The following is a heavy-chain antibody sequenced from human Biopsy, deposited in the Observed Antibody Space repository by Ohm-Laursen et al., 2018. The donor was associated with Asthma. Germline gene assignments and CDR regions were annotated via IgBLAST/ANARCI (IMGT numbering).Heavy chain of an antibody. J-gene: IGHJ3*02. D-gene: IGHD3-10*01. CDR3: ARVSITPGAFDI. CDR2: INPSGGST. Sequence: ASVKVSCKASGYTSTSYYMHWVRQAPGQGLEWMGIINPSGGSTSYAQKFQGRVTMTRDTSTSTVYMELSSLRSEDTAVYYCARVSITPGAFDIWGQGTMVTVSS. V-gene: IGHV1-46*01. CDR1: GYTSTSYY.